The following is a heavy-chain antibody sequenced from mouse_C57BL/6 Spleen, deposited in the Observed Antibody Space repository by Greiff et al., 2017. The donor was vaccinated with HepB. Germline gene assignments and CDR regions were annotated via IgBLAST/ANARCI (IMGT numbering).Heavy chain of an antibody. Sequence: EVKLMESGPGLVKPSQSLSLTCSVTGYSITSGYYWNWIRQFPGNKLEWMGYISYDGSNNYNPSLKNRISITRDTSKNQFFLKLNSVTTEDTATYYCARGGYYYGSSPWYFDVWGTGTTVTVSS. CDR3: ARGGYYYGSSPWYFDV. J-gene: IGHJ1*03. V-gene: IGHV3-6*01. CDR1: GYSITSGYY. CDR2: ISYDGSN. D-gene: IGHD1-1*01.